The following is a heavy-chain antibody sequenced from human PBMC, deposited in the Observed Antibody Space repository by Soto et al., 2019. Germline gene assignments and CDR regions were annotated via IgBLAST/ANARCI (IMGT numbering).Heavy chain of an antibody. V-gene: IGHV1-18*01. J-gene: IGHJ4*02. D-gene: IGHD6-13*01. CDR3: ARLLYAEYSSSSLLDY. CDR1: GYTFTSYG. Sequence: QVQLVQSGAEVKKPGASVKVSCKASGYTFTSYGXSWVRQAPGQGLEWMGWISAYNGNTNYAQKLQGRVTMTTDTSTSTAYMELRSLRSDDTAVYYCARLLYAEYSSSSLLDYWGQGTLVTVSS. CDR2: ISAYNGNT.